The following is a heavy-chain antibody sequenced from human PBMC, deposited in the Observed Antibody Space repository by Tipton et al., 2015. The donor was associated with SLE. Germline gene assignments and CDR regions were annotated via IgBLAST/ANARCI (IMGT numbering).Heavy chain of an antibody. Sequence: GSLRLSCAASGFKLINYGMNWVRQVPGKGLEWISYISSPSTTVYYADSVKGRFTISRDNAKNSLYLQMNSLRAEDTAVYYCARDGGGGSPGYYPYVWDVWGQGTPVTVSS. CDR2: ISSPSTTV. J-gene: IGHJ6*02. V-gene: IGHV3-48*01. CDR3: ARDGGGGSPGYYPYVWDV. CDR1: GFKLINYG. D-gene: IGHD4-23*01.